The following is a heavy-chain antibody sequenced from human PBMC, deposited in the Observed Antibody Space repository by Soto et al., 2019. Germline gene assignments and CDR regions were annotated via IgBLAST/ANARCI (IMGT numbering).Heavy chain of an antibody. V-gene: IGHV1-18*01. J-gene: IGHJ4*02. CDR3: ARGRYGDY. D-gene: IGHD4-17*01. Sequence: QAHLVQSGPEVKKPGASVKVSCKGSGYIFTSYGIALVRQAPGPGLEWMGWISAHNGNTEYAQKFQGRVTVTRDTSTSTAYLELRSLRSDDTALYYCARGRYGDYWGQGALVTVSS. CDR2: ISAHNGNT. CDR1: GYIFTSYG.